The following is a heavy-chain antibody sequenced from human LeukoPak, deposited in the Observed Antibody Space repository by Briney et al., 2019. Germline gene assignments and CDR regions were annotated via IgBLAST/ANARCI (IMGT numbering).Heavy chain of an antibody. Sequence: GGSLRLSCAASGFTFSDYYMSWIRQAPGKGLEWVSYISSSGSTIYYADSVKGRFTISRDNAKNSLYLQMNSLRAEDTAVYYCARPITMVRGVIPHWYFDLWGRGTLVTVSS. D-gene: IGHD3-10*01. CDR2: ISSSGSTI. J-gene: IGHJ2*01. V-gene: IGHV3-11*01. CDR1: GFTFSDYY. CDR3: ARPITMVRGVIPHWYFDL.